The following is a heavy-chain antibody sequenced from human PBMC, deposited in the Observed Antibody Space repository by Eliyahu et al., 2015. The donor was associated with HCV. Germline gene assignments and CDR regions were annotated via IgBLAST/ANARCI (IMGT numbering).Heavy chain of an antibody. J-gene: IGHJ5*02. CDR2: IHYSGST. D-gene: IGHD6-19*01. CDR3: ASGGGGIAVTGTGGWFDP. CDR1: GXSITXXY. Sequence: QVQLQESGPGLVKPSETLSLTCTVXGXSITXXYWSWIRQPPGKGLEWVGYIHYSGSTNXNPSLKSRVTISVDTSKXQFSLNLTSVTAADTAMYYCASGGGGIAVTGTGGWFDPWGQGTLVTVSS. V-gene: IGHV4-59*01.